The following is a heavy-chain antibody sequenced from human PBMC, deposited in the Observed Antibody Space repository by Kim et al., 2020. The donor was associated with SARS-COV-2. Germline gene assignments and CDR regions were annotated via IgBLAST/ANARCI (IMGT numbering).Heavy chain of an antibody. CDR2: IYPGDSDT. D-gene: IGHD1-26*01. CDR1: GYSFTTYW. CDR3: ARHRGSYYPLDAFDI. V-gene: IGHV5-51*01. J-gene: IGHJ3*02. Sequence: GESLKISCKASGYSFTTYWIGWVRQMPGKGLEWMGIIYPGDSDTRYSPSFQGQVTISVDKSISTAYLQCNSLKASDTAMYYCARHRGSYYPLDAFDIWGQETMVTVSS.